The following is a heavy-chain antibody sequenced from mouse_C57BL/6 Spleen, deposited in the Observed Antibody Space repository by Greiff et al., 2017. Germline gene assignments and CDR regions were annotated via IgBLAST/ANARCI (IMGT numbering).Heavy chain of an antibody. CDR3: ASHYYGSGYADY. CDR2: INPNNGGT. Sequence: EVQLQQSGPELVKPGASVKMSCKASGYTFTDYNMHWVKQSHGKSLEWIGYINPNNGGTSYNQKFKGKATLTVNKSSSTACMELRSLTSEDSAVYYCASHYYGSGYADYWGQGTTLTVSS. V-gene: IGHV1-22*01. J-gene: IGHJ2*01. CDR1: GYTFTDYN. D-gene: IGHD1-1*01.